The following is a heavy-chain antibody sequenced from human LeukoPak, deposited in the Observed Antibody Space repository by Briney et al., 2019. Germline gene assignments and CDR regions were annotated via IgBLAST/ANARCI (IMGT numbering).Heavy chain of an antibody. D-gene: IGHD4-17*01. J-gene: IGHJ4*02. Sequence: GGSLRLSCAASGFTFSSYTMNWVRQAPGKGLEWVSSISRSSSYIYYADSVKGRFPISRDNAKDSLYLQMNSLRAEDTAVYYCARGDYGDYNFPFDYWGQGTLVTVSS. CDR1: GFTFSSYT. CDR3: ARGDYGDYNFPFDY. V-gene: IGHV3-21*01. CDR2: ISRSSSYI.